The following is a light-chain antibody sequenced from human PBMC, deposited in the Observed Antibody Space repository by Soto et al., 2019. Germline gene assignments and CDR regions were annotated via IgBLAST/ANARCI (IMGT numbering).Light chain of an antibody. CDR2: GAS. CDR3: QQYGSSLPWT. CDR1: QSVSSSY. Sequence: EIVLTQSPGTLSLSPGERATLSCRASQSVSSSYLAWYQQKPGQAPRLLIYGASSSATGIPDRFSGSGSGTDFTLTISRLEPEDFAVYYCQQYGSSLPWTFGQGTKVDIK. V-gene: IGKV3-20*01. J-gene: IGKJ1*01.